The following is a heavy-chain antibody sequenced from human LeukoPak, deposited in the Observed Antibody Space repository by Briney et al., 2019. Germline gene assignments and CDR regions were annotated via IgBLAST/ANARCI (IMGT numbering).Heavy chain of an antibody. CDR3: TTGNLHYYDSSGYFHWYFDL. D-gene: IGHD3-22*01. CDR1: GFTFSSYA. J-gene: IGHJ2*01. V-gene: IGHV3-23*01. CDR2: ISGSGGST. Sequence: GGSLRLSCAASGFTFSSYAMSWVRQAPGKGLEWVSAISGSGGSTYYADSVKGRFTISRDNSKNTLYLQMNSLRAEDTAVYYCTTGNLHYYDSSGYFHWYFDLWGRGTLVTVSS.